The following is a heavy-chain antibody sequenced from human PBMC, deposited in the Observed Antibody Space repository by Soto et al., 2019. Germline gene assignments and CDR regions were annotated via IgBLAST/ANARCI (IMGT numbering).Heavy chain of an antibody. CDR3: AKDGNWLDVLLDS. V-gene: IGHV3-23*01. Sequence: RGSLLLSCTTSVFAFSDYAMTWVRQAPGKGLDWVSIINTSGRSTYHADSVNGRFTISRDNSKNTLYLRMTSLRAEDTAVYYCAKDGNWLDVLLDSWGQGTVFTVSS. CDR2: INTSGRST. D-gene: IGHD1-20*01. CDR1: VFAFSDYA. J-gene: IGHJ4*02.